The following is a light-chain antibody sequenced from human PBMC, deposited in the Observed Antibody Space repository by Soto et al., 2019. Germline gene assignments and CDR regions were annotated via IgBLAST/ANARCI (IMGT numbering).Light chain of an antibody. CDR3: QSWGTGIRV. CDR2: VNSNGSH. V-gene: IGLV4-69*01. CDR1: SGHSSYA. J-gene: IGLJ2*01. Sequence: QLVLTQSPSASASLGASVKVTCTLSSGHSSYAIAWHQQQLEKGPRYLMKVNSNGSHVKGDGIPDRFSGSSSGAERYLTISSLQSEDEADYYCQSWGTGIRVFGGGTKLTVL.